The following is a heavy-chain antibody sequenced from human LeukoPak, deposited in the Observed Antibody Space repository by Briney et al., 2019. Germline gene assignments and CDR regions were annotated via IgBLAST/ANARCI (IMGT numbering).Heavy chain of an antibody. CDR1: GFTFSSYE. J-gene: IGHJ6*04. V-gene: IGHV3-48*03. CDR3: ARLAGSGRRDYYYGMDV. D-gene: IGHD3-10*01. Sequence: HSGGSLRLSCAASGFTFSSYEMNWVRQAPGKGLEWVSYISSSGSTIYYADSVKGRFTISRDNAKNSLYLQMNSLRAEDTAVYYCARLAGSGRRDYYYGMDVWGKGTTVTVSS. CDR2: ISSSGSTI.